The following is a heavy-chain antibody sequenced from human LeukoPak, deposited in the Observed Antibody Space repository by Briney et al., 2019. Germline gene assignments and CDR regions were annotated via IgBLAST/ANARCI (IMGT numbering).Heavy chain of an antibody. CDR1: GGTFSSYA. V-gene: IGHV1-69*13. CDR2: IIPIFGTA. J-gene: IGHJ6*03. D-gene: IGHD3-10*01. Sequence: GASVKVSCKASGGTFSSYAISWVGQPPGQGLDWMGGIIPIFGTANYARKFQGGVTMTGDESTSTAYMKLSSLRYEDTAGYYGAGVALGFGELFYYYYMDGWGKGTTVTISS. CDR3: AGVALGFGELFYYYYMDG.